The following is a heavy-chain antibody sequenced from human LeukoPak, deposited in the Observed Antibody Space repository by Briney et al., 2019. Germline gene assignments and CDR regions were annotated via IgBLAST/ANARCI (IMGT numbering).Heavy chain of an antibody. V-gene: IGHV4-59*12. CDR3: ARDRTYYYDSSGYYHQPYYYYGMDV. D-gene: IGHD3-22*01. CDR2: IYYSGST. J-gene: IGHJ6*02. CDR1: GGSISSYY. Sequence: SETLSLTCTVSGGSISSYYWSWIRQPPGKGLEWIGYIYYSGSTNYNPSLKSRVTISVDTSKNQFSLKLSSVTAADTAVYYCARDRTYYYDSSGYYHQPYYYYGMDVWGQGTTVTVSS.